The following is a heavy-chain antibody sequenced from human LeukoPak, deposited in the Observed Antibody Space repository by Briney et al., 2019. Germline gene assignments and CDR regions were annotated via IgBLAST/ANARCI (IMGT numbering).Heavy chain of an antibody. D-gene: IGHD2-8*01. J-gene: IGHJ5*02. CDR2: IYPGDSET. CDR3: ARLNGFSKWFDP. Sequence: GESLKISCKGSGYNFTKYWIGWVRQMPGKGLEWMGIIYPGDSETRYSPSFQGQVTISADKSISTAYLQWSSLKASDTAIYYCARLNGFSKWFDPWGQGTLVTVSS. V-gene: IGHV5-51*01. CDR1: GYNFTKYW.